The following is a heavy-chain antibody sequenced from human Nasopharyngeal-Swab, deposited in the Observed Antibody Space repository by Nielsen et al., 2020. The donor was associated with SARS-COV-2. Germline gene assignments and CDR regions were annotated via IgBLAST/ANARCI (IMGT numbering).Heavy chain of an antibody. Sequence: GGSLRLSCAASGFVFSIYGMNWDRQAAGKGLEWVSSISSRSSNIYYADSVKGRFTISRDNAKNSLYLQMNSLRAEDTAVYYCARDIGGGRYGSDYWGQGTLVTVSS. D-gene: IGHD3-16*01. CDR1: GFVFSIYG. CDR2: ISSRSSNI. J-gene: IGHJ4*02. V-gene: IGHV3-21*01. CDR3: ARDIGGGRYGSDY.